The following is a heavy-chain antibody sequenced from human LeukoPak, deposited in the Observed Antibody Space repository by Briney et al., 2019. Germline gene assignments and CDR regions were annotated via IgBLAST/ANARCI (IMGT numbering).Heavy chain of an antibody. Sequence: PGGSLGLSCAASGFTFSNCAMSWVRQAPEKGLEWVSGISGSGSSTYYADSVKGRFTISRDNSENTLSLQMNGLRADDTAIYYCAKSCNSGNCYYNYWGQGTLVTVSS. CDR2: ISGSGSST. D-gene: IGHD2/OR15-2a*01. CDR1: GFTFSNCA. J-gene: IGHJ4*02. CDR3: AKSCNSGNCYYNY. V-gene: IGHV3-23*01.